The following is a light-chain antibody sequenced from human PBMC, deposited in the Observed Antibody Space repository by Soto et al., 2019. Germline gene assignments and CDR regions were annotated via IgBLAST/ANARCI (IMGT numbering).Light chain of an antibody. CDR3: SSYAGNNTWV. CDR1: SSDVGGYNY. J-gene: IGLJ3*02. CDR2: QVT. Sequence: QSALTQPASVSGSPGQSITISCTGTSSDVGGYNYVSWYQQHAAKAPKLIIYQVTIRPSGVSNRFSGSKSGNTASLTISGLQAEDEADYFCSSYAGNNTWVFGEGTKVTVL. V-gene: IGLV2-14*01.